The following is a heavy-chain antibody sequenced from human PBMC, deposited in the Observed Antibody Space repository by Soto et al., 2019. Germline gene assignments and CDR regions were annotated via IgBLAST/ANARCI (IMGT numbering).Heavy chain of an antibody. V-gene: IGHV3-15*01. J-gene: IGHJ4*02. Sequence: LSLTCAASGFTFSNAWMSWVRQAPGKGLEWVGRIKSKTDGGTTDYAAPVKGRFTISRDDSKNTLYLQMNSLKTEDTAVYYCTTDLTSIVGATDYWGQGTLVTVSS. D-gene: IGHD1-26*01. CDR2: IKSKTDGGTT. CDR3: TTDLTSIVGATDY. CDR1: GFTFSNAW.